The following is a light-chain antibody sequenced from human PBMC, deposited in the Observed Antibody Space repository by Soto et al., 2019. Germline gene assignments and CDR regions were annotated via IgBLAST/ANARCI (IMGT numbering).Light chain of an antibody. V-gene: IGKV3-11*01. J-gene: IGKJ1*01. CDR3: HQRQSWPRT. CDR1: QYINTR. CDR2: QAS. Sequence: VLAQCRAAQASSPGDRVNLSSRASQYINTRLAWYQHRPGQAPRLLIYQASIRAAGSPARFSASGSGTDFTLTISDVQPEDFALYYGHQRQSWPRTFGQGTKVDI.